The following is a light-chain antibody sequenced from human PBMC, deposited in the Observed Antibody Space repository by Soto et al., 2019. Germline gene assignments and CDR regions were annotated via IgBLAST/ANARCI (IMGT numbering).Light chain of an antibody. Sequence: QSALTQPASVSGSPGQSITISCTGTSSDVGGYNYVSWYQQHPGKAPKLMIYEVSNRPSGVSNRFSGSKSGNTASLTISGLQAEDEADYCCSSYTSSSTLPSYVFGTGTKLTVL. CDR3: SSYTSSSTLPSYV. CDR1: SSDVGGYNY. V-gene: IGLV2-14*01. J-gene: IGLJ1*01. CDR2: EVS.